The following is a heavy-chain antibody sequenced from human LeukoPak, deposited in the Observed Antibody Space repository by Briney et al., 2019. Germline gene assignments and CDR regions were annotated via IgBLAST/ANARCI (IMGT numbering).Heavy chain of an antibody. CDR1: GGTFSSYA. D-gene: IGHD6-13*01. CDR2: IIPIFGTA. V-gene: IGHV1-69*06. CDR3: ARDTAAEGDAFDI. J-gene: IGHJ3*02. Sequence: ASVKVSCKASGGTFSSYAISWVRQAPGQGLEWMGGIIPIFGTANYAQKFQGRVTITADKSTSTAYMELRSLRSDDTAVYYCARDTAAEGDAFDIWGQGTMVTVSS.